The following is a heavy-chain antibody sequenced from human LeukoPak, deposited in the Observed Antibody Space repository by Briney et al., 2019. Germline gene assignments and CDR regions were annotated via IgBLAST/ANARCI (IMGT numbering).Heavy chain of an antibody. V-gene: IGHV1-69*04. J-gene: IGHJ4*02. CDR2: IIPILGIA. Sequence: SVKVSCKASGGTFSSYAISWVRQAPGQGLEWMGRIIPILGIANYAQKFQGRVTITADKSTSTAYMELSSLRSEDTAVYYCARDRLELPLDYWGQGTLVTVSS. CDR1: GGTFSSYA. CDR3: ARDRLELPLDY. D-gene: IGHD1-7*01.